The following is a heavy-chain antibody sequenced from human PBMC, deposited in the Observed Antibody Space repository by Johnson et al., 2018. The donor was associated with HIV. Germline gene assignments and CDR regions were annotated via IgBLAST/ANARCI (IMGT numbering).Heavy chain of an antibody. CDR1: GFTFDDYA. Sequence: VQLVESGGALVQPGGSLRLSCAASGFTFDDYAMNWVRQAPGKGLEWVSGINWNSGSIGYADSVKGRFTISRDNAKNSLYLQMNSLRAEDTALYYCAKDVEYYDAFDIWGQGTMVTVSS. V-gene: IGHV3-9*01. CDR3: AKDVEYYDAFDI. CDR2: INWNSGSI. J-gene: IGHJ3*02. D-gene: IGHD2/OR15-2a*01.